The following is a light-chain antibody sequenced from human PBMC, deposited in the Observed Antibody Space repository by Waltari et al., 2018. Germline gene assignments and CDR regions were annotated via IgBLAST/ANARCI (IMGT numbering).Light chain of an antibody. CDR3: SVWDDSLSGPV. CDR1: SSHVGSNS. J-gene: IGLJ2*01. V-gene: IGLV1-44*01. CDR2: DID. Sequence: QSVVTQPPSASGAPGQRVTISCSGSSSHVGSNSIKWYQQLPGTAPKVVMYDIDRRPSGVPDRFSGSRSGTTASLTISGLQSEDEADYYCSVWDDSLSGPVFGGGTKLTVL.